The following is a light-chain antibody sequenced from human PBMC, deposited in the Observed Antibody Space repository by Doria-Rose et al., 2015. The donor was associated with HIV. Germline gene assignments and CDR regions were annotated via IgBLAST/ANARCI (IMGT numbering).Light chain of an antibody. CDR2: AAS. CDR1: QNISHY. Sequence: RASQNISHYLNWHQQKPGKAPNLLIYAASALQSGVPSRFSGSGSGTDFTLTIGSLQPEDFATYYCLLSYTIPWTFGQGTKVDIK. J-gene: IGKJ1*01. CDR3: LLSYTIPWT. V-gene: IGKV1-39*01.